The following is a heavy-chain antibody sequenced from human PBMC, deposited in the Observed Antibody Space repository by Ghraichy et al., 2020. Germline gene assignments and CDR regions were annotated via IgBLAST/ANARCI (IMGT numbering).Heavy chain of an antibody. CDR1: GGSISRHY. J-gene: IGHJ3*02. V-gene: IGHV4-59*11. D-gene: IGHD7-27*01. CDR2: IYYSGST. CDR3: GRGDLGIRTTTYAFGI. Sequence: SETLSPTCPVSGGSISRHYWSWIRQPPGKGLEWIGYIYYSGSTNYNPSFKSRVTLSVDTSKHQFSLKLSSVTDADTAVYYCGRGDLGIRTTTYAFGIWGQGTMVTVAA.